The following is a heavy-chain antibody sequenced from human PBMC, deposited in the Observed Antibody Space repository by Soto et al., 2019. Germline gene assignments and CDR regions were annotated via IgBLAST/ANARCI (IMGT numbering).Heavy chain of an antibody. D-gene: IGHD2-8*01. CDR3: ARPPRYCPNGACSSYWYFDL. Sequence: PSETLSLTCTVSGGSISSYYWSWIRQPAGKGLEWIGRIYTSGSTNYNPSLKSRVTISVDPSKNQFSLTLNSVTAADTAVYYCARPPRYCPNGACSSYWYFDLWGRGTLVTVSS. J-gene: IGHJ2*01. CDR2: IYTSGST. V-gene: IGHV4-4*07. CDR1: GGSISSYY.